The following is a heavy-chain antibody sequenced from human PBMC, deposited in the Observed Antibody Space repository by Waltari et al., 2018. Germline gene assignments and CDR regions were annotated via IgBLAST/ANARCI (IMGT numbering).Heavy chain of an antibody. CDR3: ARAPPLWSGYPRNWFDP. J-gene: IGHJ5*02. Sequence: QVQLQQWGAGLLKPSETLSLTCAVYGGSFSGYYWSWIRQPPGKGLEWIGEINHSGSTNYTPSLKSRVTISVDTSKNQFSLKLSSVTAADTAVYYCARAPPLWSGYPRNWFDPWGQGTLVTVSS. V-gene: IGHV4-34*01. CDR2: INHSGST. D-gene: IGHD3-3*01. CDR1: GGSFSGYY.